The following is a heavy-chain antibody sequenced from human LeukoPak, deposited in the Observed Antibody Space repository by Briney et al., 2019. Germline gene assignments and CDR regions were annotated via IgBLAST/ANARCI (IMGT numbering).Heavy chain of an antibody. CDR1: GGSISNYY. Sequence: SETLSLTCTVSGGSISNYYWSWIRQPPGKGLEWIGYIYNSGSTNYNPSLKSRVTISVDTSKNQFSLKLSPVTAADTAVYYCARASRYCSGGSCYYDYYGMDVWGQGTTVTVSS. CDR2: IYNSGST. V-gene: IGHV4-59*01. J-gene: IGHJ6*02. D-gene: IGHD2-15*01. CDR3: ARASRYCSGGSCYYDYYGMDV.